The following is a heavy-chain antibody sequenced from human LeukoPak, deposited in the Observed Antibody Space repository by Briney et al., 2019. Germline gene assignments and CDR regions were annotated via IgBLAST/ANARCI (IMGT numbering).Heavy chain of an antibody. CDR2: INHGGST. CDR1: GGSFSGYY. V-gene: IGHV4-34*01. Sequence: PSETLSLTCAVYGGSFSGYYWSWIRQPPGKGLEWIGEINHGGSTNYNPSLKSRVTISVDTSKNQFSLKLSSVTAADTAVYYCARLPRGRNWFDPWGQGTLVTVSS. CDR3: ARLPRGRNWFDP. D-gene: IGHD3-16*01. J-gene: IGHJ5*02.